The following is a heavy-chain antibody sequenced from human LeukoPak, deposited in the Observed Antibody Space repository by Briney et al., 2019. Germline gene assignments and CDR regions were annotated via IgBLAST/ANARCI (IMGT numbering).Heavy chain of an antibody. V-gene: IGHV3-53*01. CDR1: GFTVSSNY. CDR2: IYSGGST. CDR3: AKSNYYDSSGYPPLFDY. Sequence: GGSLRLSCAASGFTVSSNYMSWVRQAPGKGLEWVSVIYSGGSTYYADSVKGRFTISRDNSKNTLYLQMNSLRAEDTAVYYCAKSNYYDSSGYPPLFDYWGQGTLVTVSS. D-gene: IGHD3-22*01. J-gene: IGHJ4*02.